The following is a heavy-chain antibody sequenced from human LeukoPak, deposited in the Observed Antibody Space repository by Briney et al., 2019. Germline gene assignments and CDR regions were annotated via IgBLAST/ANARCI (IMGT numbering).Heavy chain of an antibody. CDR1: GFTVSSNY. V-gene: IGHV3-53*01. D-gene: IGHD2-15*01. CDR2: IYSGGST. CDR3: AKAEGQWSPGYFDY. J-gene: IGHJ4*02. Sequence: GGSLRLSCAASGFTVSSNYMSWVRQAPGKGLEWVSVIYSGGSTYYADSVKGRFTISRDNSKNTLYLQMNSLRAEDTAVYYCAKAEGQWSPGYFDYWGQGTLVTVSS.